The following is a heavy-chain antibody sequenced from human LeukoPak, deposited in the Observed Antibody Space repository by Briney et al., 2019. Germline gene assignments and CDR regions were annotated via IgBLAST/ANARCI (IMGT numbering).Heavy chain of an antibody. V-gene: IGHV1-69*13. D-gene: IGHD6-13*01. CDR1: GGTFSSYA. Sequence: ASVKVSCKASGGTFSSYAISWVRQAPGQGLEWMGGIIPIFGTANYAQKLQGRVTITADESTSTAYMELSSLRSEDTAVYYCASSQRPPAASFDYWGQGTLVTVSS. J-gene: IGHJ4*02. CDR2: IIPIFGTA. CDR3: ASSQRPPAASFDY.